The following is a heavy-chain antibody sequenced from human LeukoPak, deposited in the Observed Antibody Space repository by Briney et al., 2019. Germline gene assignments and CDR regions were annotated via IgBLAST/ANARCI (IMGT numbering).Heavy chain of an antibody. CDR2: ITSSSSAV. CDR1: GFTFYTYS. Sequence: GASLRLSCAASGFTFYTYSMNWVRQAPGKGLEWVAYITSSSSAVYYADSVKGRFTISRDNAKNSVDLQMNSLRVDDTAVYYCARADADYWGQGTLVTVSA. CDR3: ARADADY. V-gene: IGHV3-48*04. J-gene: IGHJ4*02.